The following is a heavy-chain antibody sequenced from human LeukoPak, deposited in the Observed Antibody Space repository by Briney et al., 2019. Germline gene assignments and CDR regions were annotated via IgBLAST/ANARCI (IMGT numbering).Heavy chain of an antibody. V-gene: IGHV4-38-2*01. Sequence: SETLSLTCAASGYSISSGYYWGWIRQPPGKGLGWIGSISPSGSTFYNPSLKSRVTISVETLKNQLSLKVRSVTAADTAVYYCALSPLGAAGTWSGLFDYWGQGTLVTVSS. CDR3: ALSPLGAAGTWSGLFDY. J-gene: IGHJ4*02. D-gene: IGHD6-13*01. CDR2: ISPSGST. CDR1: GYSISSGYY.